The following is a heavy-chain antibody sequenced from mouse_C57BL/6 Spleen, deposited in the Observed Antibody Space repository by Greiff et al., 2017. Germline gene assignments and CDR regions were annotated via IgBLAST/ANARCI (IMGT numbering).Heavy chain of an antibody. D-gene: IGHD2-1*01. V-gene: IGHV1-15*01. CDR1: GYTFTDYE. J-gene: IGHJ2*01. CDR2: IDPETGGT. CDR3: TRGNYGNSFDY. Sequence: QVQLQQPGAELVRPGASVTLSCKASGYTFTDYEMHWVKQTPVHGLEWIGAIDPETGGTAYNQKFKGKAILTADKTSSTAYMELRSLTSEDSAVYYCTRGNYGNSFDYSGQGTTLTVSS.